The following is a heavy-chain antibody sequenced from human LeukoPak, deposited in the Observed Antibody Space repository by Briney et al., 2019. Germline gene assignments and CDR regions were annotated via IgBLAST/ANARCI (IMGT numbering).Heavy chain of an antibody. Sequence: GGSLRLSCAASGFTFSSYAMSWVRQAPGKGLEWVSAISGSGGSTYYADSVKGRFTISRDNSKNTLYLQMNSRRAEDTAVYYCAKMLSYNYYYGMDVWGQGTTVTVSS. CDR2: ISGSGGST. J-gene: IGHJ6*02. CDR1: GFTFSSYA. CDR3: AKMLSYNYYYGMDV. V-gene: IGHV3-23*01. D-gene: IGHD1-26*01.